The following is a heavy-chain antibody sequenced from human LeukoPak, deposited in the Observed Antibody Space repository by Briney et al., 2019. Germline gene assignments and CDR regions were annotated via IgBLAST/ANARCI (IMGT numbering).Heavy chain of an antibody. D-gene: IGHD1-1*01. V-gene: IGHV4-34*01. CDR2: INHRGST. CDR1: GGSFSGYY. J-gene: IGHJ6*02. Sequence: SETLSLTCAVYGGSFSGYYWSWIRQPPGKGLEWIGEINHRGSTNYNPSLKSRVTISVDTSKNQFSLKLSSVTAADTAVYYRARGLGRGYYYYGMDVWGQGTTVTVSS. CDR3: ARGLGRGYYYYGMDV.